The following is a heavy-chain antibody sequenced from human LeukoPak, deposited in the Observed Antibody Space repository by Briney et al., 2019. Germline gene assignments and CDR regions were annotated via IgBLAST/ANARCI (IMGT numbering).Heavy chain of an antibody. CDR2: MNQDGSER. J-gene: IGHJ4*02. CDR3: ASSGGSSWYAFDY. CDR1: GFTFTNYW. D-gene: IGHD6-13*01. V-gene: IGHV3-7*03. Sequence: GGSLRLSCAASGFTFTNYWIDWVRQAPGKGLEWVATMNQDGSERHYLESVKGRFTISRDNAKNTLYLQMNSLRAEDTAVYYCASSGGSSWYAFDYWGQGTLVTVSS.